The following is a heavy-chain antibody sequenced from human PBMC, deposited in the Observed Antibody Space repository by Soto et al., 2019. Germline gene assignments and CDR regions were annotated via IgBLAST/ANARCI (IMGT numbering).Heavy chain of an antibody. CDR3: VNLIGNSWLDF. Sequence: SQTLSLTCAISGDSVSSSSVTWNWIRQSPSRGLEWLGRTYYRSKWYNDYAESVKSRITINPDTSKNQFSLHLNSVTPEDTAVYYCVNLIGNSWLDFWGQETLVTVSS. D-gene: IGHD5-12*01. J-gene: IGHJ5*01. CDR2: TYYRSKWYN. CDR1: GDSVSSSSVT. V-gene: IGHV6-1*01.